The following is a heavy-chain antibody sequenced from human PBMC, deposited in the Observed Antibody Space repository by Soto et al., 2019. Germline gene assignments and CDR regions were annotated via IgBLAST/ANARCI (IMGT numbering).Heavy chain of an antibody. J-gene: IGHJ4*02. CDR1: GGPSTTHP. Sequence: VQLMQSGAEVKKPGSSVKVSCKASGGPSTTHPITWVRQPPGQGLEWMGGVISLFGTANYAHNFKGRVTITADQSTSTAYMELNSLRSDDTAVYYCAREVGYGDFSAALLDWGQGTLVTVSS. V-gene: IGHV1-69*01. CDR3: AREVGYGDFSAALLD. D-gene: IGHD4-17*01. CDR2: VISLFGTA.